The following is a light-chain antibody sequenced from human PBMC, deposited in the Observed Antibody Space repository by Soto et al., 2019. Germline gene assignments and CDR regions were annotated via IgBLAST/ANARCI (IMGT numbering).Light chain of an antibody. CDR3: QQSSNWLRLT. J-gene: IGKJ4*01. V-gene: IGKV3-11*01. CDR2: DAS. Sequence: EIVLTQSQASLSLSPGERATLSCMASQCVSSYLPWYQQTPDQAPRVLIYDASKRATGFPARFSGSGSGTVFTLTIMSLVSEDFAVYYCQQSSNWLRLTVGGGTKVEIK. CDR1: QCVSSY.